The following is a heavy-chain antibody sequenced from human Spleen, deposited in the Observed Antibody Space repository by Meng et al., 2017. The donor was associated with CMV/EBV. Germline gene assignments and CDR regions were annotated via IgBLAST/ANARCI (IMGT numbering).Heavy chain of an antibody. D-gene: IGHD2-2*01. J-gene: IGHJ4*02. V-gene: IGHV4-34*01. Sequence: YSWGWIRQPPGKGLEWIGEIHHSGSTNYNPSLKSRVTISVDTSKNQFSLKLSSVTAADTAVYYCARVPSLGYCSSTSCPRGTYFDYWGQGTLVTVSS. CDR2: IHHSGST. CDR1: YS. CDR3: ARVPSLGYCSSTSCPRGTYFDY.